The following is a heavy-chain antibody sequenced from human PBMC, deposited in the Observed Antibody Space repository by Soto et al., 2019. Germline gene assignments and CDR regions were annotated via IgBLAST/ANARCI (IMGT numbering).Heavy chain of an antibody. Sequence: AAVKVSCKASGYTFTSYGISWVRQAPGQGLEWMGWISAYNGNTNYAQKLQGRVTMTTDTSTSTAYMELRSLRSDDTAVYYCARGRYDILTGYPRAFDIWGQGTMVTV. V-gene: IGHV1-18*04. CDR1: GYTFTSYG. J-gene: IGHJ3*02. D-gene: IGHD3-9*01. CDR2: ISAYNGNT. CDR3: ARGRYDILTGYPRAFDI.